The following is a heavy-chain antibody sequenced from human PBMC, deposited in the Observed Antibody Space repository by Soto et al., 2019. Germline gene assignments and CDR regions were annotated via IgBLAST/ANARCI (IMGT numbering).Heavy chain of an antibody. CDR2: IYSGGGT. V-gene: IGHV3-53*01. J-gene: IGHJ6*02. CDR3: VRDWADTAADEGDYYGMDV. CDR1: GFSVSSNF. D-gene: IGHD5-18*01. Sequence: HPGGSLRLSCAASGFSVSSNFISWVRQAPGKGLEWVSIIYSGGGTDYGDSVKGRFTVSRDTLKNTVSLQMNSLRAEDTAVYYCVRDWADTAADEGDYYGMDVWGQGTTVTVSS.